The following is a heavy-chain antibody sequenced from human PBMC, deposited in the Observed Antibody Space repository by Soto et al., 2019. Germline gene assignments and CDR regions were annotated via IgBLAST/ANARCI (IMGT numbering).Heavy chain of an antibody. CDR2: INPSGGST. CDR3: ARVAVKGPGAPSIAAAESLYYFDY. CDR1: GYTFTSYY. J-gene: IGHJ4*02. V-gene: IGHV1-46*01. D-gene: IGHD6-13*01. Sequence: QVQLVQSGAEVKKPGASVKVSCKASGYTFTSYYMHWVRQAPGQGLEWMGIINPSGGSTSYAQKLQGRVNMTRDTSTSTVYMELSSLRSEDTAVYYCARVAVKGPGAPSIAAAESLYYFDYWGQGTLVTVSS.